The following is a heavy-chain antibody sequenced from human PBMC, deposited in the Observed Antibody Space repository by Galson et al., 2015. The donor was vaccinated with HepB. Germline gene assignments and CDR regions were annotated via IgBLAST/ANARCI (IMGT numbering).Heavy chain of an antibody. CDR1: GYIFIRYG. Sequence: SVKVSCKASGYIFIRYGISWVRQAPGQGLEWMGWVSVYTGNTNYAQKLQGRVTMTTDTSTSTAYMELRSLRSDDTAVYYCARGIVVVPAALHYGMDVWGQGTTVTVSS. CDR3: ARGIVVVPAALHYGMDV. J-gene: IGHJ6*02. V-gene: IGHV1-18*01. CDR2: VSVYTGNT. D-gene: IGHD2-2*01.